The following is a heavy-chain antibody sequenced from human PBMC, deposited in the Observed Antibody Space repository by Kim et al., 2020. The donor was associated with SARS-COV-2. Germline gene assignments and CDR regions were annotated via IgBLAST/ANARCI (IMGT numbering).Heavy chain of an antibody. CDR1: GFPFSIYG. D-gene: IGHD6-13*01. V-gene: IGHV3-30*18. CDR3: AKDVRTEAAGMDV. CDR2: VSYDGRNK. J-gene: IGHJ6*02. Sequence: GGSLRLSCAASGFPFSIYGMHWVRQAPGKGLEWVAVVSYDGRNKYYADSMKGRFTISRDNSKNTLYLQMNSLRAEDTAVYYCAKDVRTEAAGMDVWGQGTTVTVSS.